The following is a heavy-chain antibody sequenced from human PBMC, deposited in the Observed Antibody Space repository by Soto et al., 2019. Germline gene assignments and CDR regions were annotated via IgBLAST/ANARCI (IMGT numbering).Heavy chain of an antibody. CDR3: AKAPLGYCSGVRCYPFDY. J-gene: IGHJ4*02. D-gene: IGHD2-15*01. Sequence: PGGSLRLSCAASGFTFSTYAMAWVRQAPGQGLERVSGIRGSGAAGTYYAESVKGRFTISRDDSKNTLYLQMNSLRAEDTAVYYCAKAPLGYCSGVRCYPFDYWGQGTPVTVSS. V-gene: IGHV3-23*01. CDR1: GFTFSTYA. CDR2: IRGSGAAGT.